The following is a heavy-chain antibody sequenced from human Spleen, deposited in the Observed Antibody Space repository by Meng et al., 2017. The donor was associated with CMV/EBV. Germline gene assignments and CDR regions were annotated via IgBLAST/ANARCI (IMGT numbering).Heavy chain of an antibody. CDR3: ARDIIAAAGTGSYYGMDV. CDR1: GGSISSGGYY. J-gene: IGHJ6*02. CDR2: IYYSGST. D-gene: IGHD6-13*01. Sequence: SCTVSGGSISSGGYYWSWIRQHPGKGLEWIGYIYYSGSTYYNPSLKSRVTISVDTSKNQFSLKLSSVTAADTAVYYCARDIIAAAGTGSYYGMDVWGQGTTVTVSS. V-gene: IGHV4-31*02.